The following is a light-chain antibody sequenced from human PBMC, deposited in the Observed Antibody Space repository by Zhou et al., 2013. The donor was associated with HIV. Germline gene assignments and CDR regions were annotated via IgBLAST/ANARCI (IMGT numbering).Light chain of an antibody. CDR2: GAS. Sequence: EVVLTQSPVTLSLSPGERATLSCRASQSVRNYLAWYQQKCGQAPRLLIYGASSRATGIPDRFSGSGSGTDFTLTISRLEPEDFAVYYCQQYGTSQTFGQGTKVEIK. V-gene: IGKV3-20*01. CDR1: QSVRNY. J-gene: IGKJ1*01. CDR3: QQYGTSQT.